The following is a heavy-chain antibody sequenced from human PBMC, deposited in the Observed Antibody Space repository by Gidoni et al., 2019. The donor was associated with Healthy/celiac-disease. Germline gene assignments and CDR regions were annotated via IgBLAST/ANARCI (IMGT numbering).Heavy chain of an antibody. V-gene: IGHV3-11*01. D-gene: IGHD5-18*01. Sequence: QVQLVESGGGLVKPGGSLRLPCAASGFPFSDHYMSWIRQAPGKGPEWVSYISSSGSTIYYADSVKGRFTISRDNAKNSLYLQMNSLRAEDTAVYYCARAKTDTAMVGDYYYGMDVWGQGTTVTVSS. CDR2: ISSSGSTI. J-gene: IGHJ6*02. CDR1: GFPFSDHY. CDR3: ARAKTDTAMVGDYYYGMDV.